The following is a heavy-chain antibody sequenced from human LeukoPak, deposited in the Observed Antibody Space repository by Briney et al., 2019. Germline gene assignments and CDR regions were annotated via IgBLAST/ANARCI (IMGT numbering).Heavy chain of an antibody. CDR2: IDPSDSYT. J-gene: IGHJ4*02. D-gene: IGHD6-19*01. CDR1: GYSFTTYW. CDR3: TRQRGGWPLDF. Sequence: GESLKISCQGSGYSFTTYWITWVRQMPGKGVEWMGRIDPSDSYTNYSPSFQGHFTISADKSISTAYLQWSSLKAPDTAMYYCTRQRGGWPLDFWGQGTLVTVSS. V-gene: IGHV5-10-1*01.